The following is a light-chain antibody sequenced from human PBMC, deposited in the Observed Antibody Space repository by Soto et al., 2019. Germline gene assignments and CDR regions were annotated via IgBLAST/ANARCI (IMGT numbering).Light chain of an antibody. Sequence: HSALTQPASVSGSPGQSITISCTGTSSDVGGYNYVSWYQQHPGKAPKLMIYDLSNRPSGVSNRFSGSKSGNTASLTISGLQAEDEADYYCSSYTSSSTPLCVFGTGTKVTV. CDR3: SSYTSSSTPLCV. CDR1: SSDVGGYNY. CDR2: DLS. V-gene: IGLV2-14*01. J-gene: IGLJ1*01.